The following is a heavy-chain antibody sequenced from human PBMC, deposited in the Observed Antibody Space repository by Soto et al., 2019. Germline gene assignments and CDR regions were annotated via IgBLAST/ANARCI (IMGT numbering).Heavy chain of an antibody. CDR2: INPTNDFT. CDR3: ARALYGDYHDY. J-gene: IGHJ4*02. V-gene: IGHV1-3*01. Sequence: ASVKVSCKTSGYTFTTYGVHWVRLAPGERLEWMGWINPTNDFTKYSQKFQGRVTITRDTSANTAYMELSSLRSEDTAVDYCARALYGDYHDYWGQGTLVTVSS. D-gene: IGHD4-17*01. CDR1: GYTFTTYG.